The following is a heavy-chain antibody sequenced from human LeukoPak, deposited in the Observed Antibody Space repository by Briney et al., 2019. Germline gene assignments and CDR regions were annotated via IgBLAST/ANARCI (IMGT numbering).Heavy chain of an antibody. CDR2: IYYSGST. CDR3: ARQSCYYGSGSPEFASPELYYMGV. CDR1: GGSISSSSYY. J-gene: IGHJ6*03. Sequence: SETLSLTCTVSGGSISSSSYYWGWIHQPPGKGLEWIGSIYYSGSTYYNPSLKSRVTISVDTSKNQFSLKLSSVTAADTAVYYCARQSCYYGSGSPEFASPELYYMGVWGKGTTVTISS. V-gene: IGHV4-39*01. D-gene: IGHD3-10*01.